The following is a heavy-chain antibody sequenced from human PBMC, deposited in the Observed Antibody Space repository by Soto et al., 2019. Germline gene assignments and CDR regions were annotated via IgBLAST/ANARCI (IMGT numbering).Heavy chain of an antibody. CDR3: ASPGTILVY. CDR1: GFTFSSYE. J-gene: IGHJ4*02. Sequence: GGSLRLSCAASGFTFSSYEMNWVRQSPGEGLEWVSYISSSGSTIYYADSVKGRFTISRDNAKNSLYLQMNSLRAEDTAVYYCASPGTILVYWGQGTLVTVSS. V-gene: IGHV3-48*03. CDR2: ISSSGSTI. D-gene: IGHD2-2*02.